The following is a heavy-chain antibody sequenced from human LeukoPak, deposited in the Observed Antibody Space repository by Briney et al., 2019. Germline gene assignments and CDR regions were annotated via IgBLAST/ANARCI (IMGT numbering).Heavy chain of an antibody. CDR1: GFTFSSYA. Sequence: PGGSLRLSCAASGFTFSSYAMSWVRQAPGKGLEWVSATSGSGGSTYYADSVKGRFTISRDNSKNTLYLQMNSLRAEDTAVYYCAKAVSYYYDSSGYYFDYWGQGTLVTVSS. J-gene: IGHJ4*02. D-gene: IGHD3-22*01. CDR3: AKAVSYYYDSSGYYFDY. V-gene: IGHV3-23*01. CDR2: TSGSGGST.